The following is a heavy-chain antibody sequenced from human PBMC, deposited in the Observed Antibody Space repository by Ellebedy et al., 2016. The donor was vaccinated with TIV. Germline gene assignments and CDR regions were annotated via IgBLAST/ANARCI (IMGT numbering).Heavy chain of an antibody. CDR1: GYTFTGYY. Sequence: ASVKVSXXASGYTFTGYYIHWVRQAPGQGLEWMGWINPNDGGTNYAQKFQGWVTMTRDTSVSTAYVEVSRLRSDDTAVYYCAKGGTGAQTYWGQGTLVTVSS. J-gene: IGHJ4*02. CDR3: AKGGTGAQTY. V-gene: IGHV1-2*04. D-gene: IGHD1-1*01. CDR2: INPNDGGT.